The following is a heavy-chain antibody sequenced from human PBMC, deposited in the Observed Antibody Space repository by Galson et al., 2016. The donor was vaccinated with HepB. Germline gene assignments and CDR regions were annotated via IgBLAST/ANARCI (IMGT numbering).Heavy chain of an antibody. CDR3: AVLTTRGY. CDR2: INPSGNST. D-gene: IGHD1-14*01. V-gene: IGHV1-46*01. Sequence: SVKVSCKASGYTFTNSFVHWVRQAPGPGLEWMAIINPSGNSTTYAQKFQGRATLTRDTSTSTVYMDLTSLNSEDTAFYYCAVLTTRGYWGQGTLVSVSS. J-gene: IGHJ4*02. CDR1: GYTFTNSF.